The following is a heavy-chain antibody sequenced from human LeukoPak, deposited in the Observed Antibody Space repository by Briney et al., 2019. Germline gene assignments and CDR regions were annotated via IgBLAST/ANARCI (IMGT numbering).Heavy chain of an antibody. CDR1: GFTFSNYS. CDR3: ARDRASSGCDY. V-gene: IGHV3-21*01. D-gene: IGHD6-19*01. Sequence: GGSLRLSCAASGFTFSNYSMNWVRQAPGKGLEWVSSISSSRSYIYYAELVKGRFTISRDNAKNSLYLQMNSLRAEDTAVYYCARDRASSGCDYWGQGTLVTVSS. CDR2: ISSSRSYI. J-gene: IGHJ4*02.